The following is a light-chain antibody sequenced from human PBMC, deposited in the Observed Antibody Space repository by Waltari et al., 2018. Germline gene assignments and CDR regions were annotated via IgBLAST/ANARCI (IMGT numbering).Light chain of an antibody. V-gene: IGKV3-20*01. J-gene: IGKJ1*01. Sequence: EIVLTQSPGTLSLSSGERATLSCRTSQSISKYLAWYQQKPGQAPRLLIYHASSRATGIPDSVSGSGSGTDFSLTISRLEPEDFAVYYCQHYVSLPVTFGQGTKVEIK. CDR2: HAS. CDR1: QSISKY. CDR3: QHYVSLPVT.